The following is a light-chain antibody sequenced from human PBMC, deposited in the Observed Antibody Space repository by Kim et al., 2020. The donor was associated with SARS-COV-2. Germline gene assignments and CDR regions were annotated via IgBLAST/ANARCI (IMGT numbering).Light chain of an antibody. Sequence: GQRVTISCSGSSSNIGINYVYWYQQLPGTAPKRLIYRNNQRPSGVPDRFSGSKSGTSASLAISGLRSEDEADYYCAAWDDSLSGRVFGGGTKLTVL. CDR3: AAWDDSLSGRV. V-gene: IGLV1-47*01. J-gene: IGLJ3*02. CDR2: RNN. CDR1: SSNIGINY.